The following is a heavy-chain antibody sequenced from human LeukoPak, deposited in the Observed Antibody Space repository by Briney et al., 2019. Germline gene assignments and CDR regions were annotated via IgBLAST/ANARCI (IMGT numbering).Heavy chain of an antibody. D-gene: IGHD3-16*02. CDR2: IYYSGST. J-gene: IGHJ4*02. CDR1: GGSISSSSYY. CDR3: ASRSMITFGGVIDTFDY. V-gene: IGHV4-61*05. Sequence: PSETLSLTCTVSGGSISSSSYYWGWIRQPPGKGLEWIGYIYYSGSTNYNPSLKSRVTISVDTSKNQFSLKLSSVTAADTAVYYCASRSMITFGGVIDTFDYWGQGTLVTVSS.